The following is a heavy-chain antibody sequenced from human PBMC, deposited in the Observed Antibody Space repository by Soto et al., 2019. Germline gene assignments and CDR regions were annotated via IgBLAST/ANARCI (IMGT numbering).Heavy chain of an antibody. Sequence: SETLSLTCSVSGASISSYYWTWIRQPPGGGLEWIGYMHHTQGTNDNPSLRGRVHMSIDTSMNQFSLRLTSVTAADTAVYYCARVPFVGYFDWLDPWGHGTMVTVSS. D-gene: IGHD3-9*01. CDR1: GASISSYY. CDR3: ARVPFVGYFDWLDP. CDR2: MHHTQGT. J-gene: IGHJ5*02. V-gene: IGHV4-59*01.